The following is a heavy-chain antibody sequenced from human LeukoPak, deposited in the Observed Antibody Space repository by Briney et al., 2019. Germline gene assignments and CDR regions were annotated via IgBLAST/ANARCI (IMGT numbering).Heavy chain of an antibody. CDR2: IDPGDSDA. J-gene: IGHJ4*02. CDR1: GYSFSTYW. Sequence: GESLKISCKGSGYSFSTYWIAWVRLMPGKSLEWMGIIDPGDSDARYSPSFQGQVTISADKSISTTYLQWRSLKASDTAIYYCARVGGDFLYYFDFWGQGTLVTVSS. D-gene: IGHD3/OR15-3a*01. CDR3: ARVGGDFLYYFDF. V-gene: IGHV5-51*01.